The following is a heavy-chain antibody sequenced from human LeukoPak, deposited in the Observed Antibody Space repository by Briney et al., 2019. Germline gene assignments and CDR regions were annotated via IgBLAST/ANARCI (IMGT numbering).Heavy chain of an antibody. V-gene: IGHV3-7*05. D-gene: IGHD3-22*01. CDR2: IKQDGSEK. CDR3: ARVYSSLWAPSFDY. CDR1: GFTFSNSW. Sequence: PGGSLRLSCAASGFTFSNSWMNWVRQAPGKGLEWVANIKQDGSEKYYVDSVKGRFTISRDNAKNSLFLQMNSLRAEDTAVYYCARVYSSLWAPSFDYWGQGALVTVSS. J-gene: IGHJ4*02.